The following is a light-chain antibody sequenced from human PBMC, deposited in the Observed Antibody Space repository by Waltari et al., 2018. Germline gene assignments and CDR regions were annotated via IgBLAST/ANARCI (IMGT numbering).Light chain of an antibody. CDR2: EVT. J-gene: IGLJ1*01. Sequence: QSALTQPPSASGSPGQSVTISCTGTSRDIGSYNYWSWYQQYPGKAPKFLIYEVTKRPTGVPDRFSGSKSGNTASLTVSGLQAEDEADYYCSSYAGSNNYVFGTGTKVTVL. CDR3: SSYAGSNNYV. V-gene: IGLV2-8*01. CDR1: SRDIGSYNY.